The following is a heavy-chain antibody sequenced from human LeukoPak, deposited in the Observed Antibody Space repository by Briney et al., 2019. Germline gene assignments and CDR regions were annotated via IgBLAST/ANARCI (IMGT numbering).Heavy chain of an antibody. Sequence: SETLSLTCTVSGGSISSSSYYWGWIRQPPGKGLEWIGSIYYSGSTYYNPSLKSRVTISVDTSKNQFSLKLSSVTAADTAVYYCARRYCTTTTCYYFDSWGQGTLVTVSS. CDR2: IYYSGST. J-gene: IGHJ4*02. D-gene: IGHD2-2*01. CDR1: GGSISSSSYY. CDR3: ARRYCTTTTCYYFDS. V-gene: IGHV4-39*07.